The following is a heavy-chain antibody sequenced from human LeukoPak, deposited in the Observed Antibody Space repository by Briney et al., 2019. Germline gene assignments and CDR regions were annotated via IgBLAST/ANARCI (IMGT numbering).Heavy chain of an antibody. V-gene: IGHV3-23*01. Sequence: PGGSLRLSCAASGFSFSGYVMTWVRQAPGKGLEWVSTITTGGGTYYADSVKGRFTISRDNSKNTLNLQMNSLRAEDTAVYYCAKKGSSGWSHGMDVWGQGTTVTVSS. J-gene: IGHJ6*02. CDR2: ITTGGGT. CDR1: GFSFSGYV. D-gene: IGHD6-19*01. CDR3: AKKGSSGWSHGMDV.